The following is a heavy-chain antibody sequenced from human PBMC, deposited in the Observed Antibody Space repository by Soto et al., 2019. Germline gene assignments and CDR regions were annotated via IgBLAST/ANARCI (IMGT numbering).Heavy chain of an antibody. D-gene: IGHD3-10*01. CDR3: ARSSFGYYYMDV. CDR1: SGSISSSNW. CDR2: IYHSGST. Sequence: QVQLQESGPGLVKPSGTLSLTCAVSSGSISSSNWWRWVRQPPGKGLEWIGEIYHSGSTYYNPYLKSRVTISVDKSKNQFSLELSAVTAADTAVYYCARSSFGYYYMDVWGKGTTVTVSS. V-gene: IGHV4-4*02. J-gene: IGHJ6*03.